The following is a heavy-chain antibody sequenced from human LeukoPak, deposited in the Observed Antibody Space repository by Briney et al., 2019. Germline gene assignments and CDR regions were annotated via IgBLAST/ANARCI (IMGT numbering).Heavy chain of an antibody. Sequence: PSETLSLTCTVSGDSISSYFLTWIRQPPGKGLEWLGYISYSGSTNCNPSLKSRVTISVDASKNQFSLKLSSVTAADTAVYYCASQTRHCSGGSCYGGWFDPWGQGTLVTVSS. V-gene: IGHV4-59*08. CDR2: ISYSGST. CDR1: GDSISSYF. J-gene: IGHJ5*02. CDR3: ASQTRHCSGGSCYGGWFDP. D-gene: IGHD2-15*01.